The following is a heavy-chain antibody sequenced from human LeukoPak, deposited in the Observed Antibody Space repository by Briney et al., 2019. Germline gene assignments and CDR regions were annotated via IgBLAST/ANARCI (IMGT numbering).Heavy chain of an antibody. J-gene: IGHJ4*02. Sequence: SETLSLXCTVSGGSISSYYWSWSRQPPGKGLEWIGYIYYSGSTNYNPSLKSRVTISVDTSKNQFSLKLSSVTAADTAVYYCASTLHRYCSSTSCYTDYWGQGTLVTVSS. CDR2: IYYSGST. V-gene: IGHV4-59*01. D-gene: IGHD2-2*02. CDR3: ASTLHRYCSSTSCYTDY. CDR1: GGSISSYY.